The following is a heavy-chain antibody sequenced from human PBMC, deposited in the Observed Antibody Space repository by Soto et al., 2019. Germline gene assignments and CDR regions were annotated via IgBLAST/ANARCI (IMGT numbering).Heavy chain of an antibody. CDR1: GGSINSVDYY. J-gene: IGHJ4*02. CDR2: TSYFGTT. V-gene: IGHV4-30-4*01. CDR3: ARVQRDTAMGPFDY. D-gene: IGHD5-18*01. Sequence: QVQLQESGPGLVKPSQTLSLICSVSGGSINSVDYYWSWIRQTPGKGLEWIGYTSYFGTTDYMPSLKSRVTMSVDTSRTQFSRKLSSVTAADTAVYYCARVQRDTAMGPFDYWGQGTLVVVSS.